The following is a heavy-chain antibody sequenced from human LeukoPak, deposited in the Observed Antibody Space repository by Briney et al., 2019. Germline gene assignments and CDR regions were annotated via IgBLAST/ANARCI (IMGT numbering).Heavy chain of an antibody. D-gene: IGHD2-2*01. CDR2: IIPIFGTA. J-gene: IGHJ6*03. CDR1: GGTFSSYA. V-gene: IGHV1-69*05. Sequence: SVKVSCKASGGTFSSYAISWVRQAPGQGLEWMGGIIPIFGTANYAQKFQGRVTITTDEPTSTAYMELSSLRSEDTAVYYCARDEPCSSTSCDRPGWGYYYYMDVWGKGTTVTVSS. CDR3: ARDEPCSSTSCDRPGWGYYYYMDV.